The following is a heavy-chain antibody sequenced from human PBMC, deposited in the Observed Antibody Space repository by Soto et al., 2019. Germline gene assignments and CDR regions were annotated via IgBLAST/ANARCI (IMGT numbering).Heavy chain of an antibody. Sequence: QVQLVESGGGVVQPGRSLRLSCAASGFTFRSYAMHWVRQAPGKGLEWVAVISYDGSNKYYADSVKGRFTISRDNSKNTLYLQMNSLRAEDTAVYYCARDGARVGGYDFGNWFAPWGQGALVTVSS. D-gene: IGHD5-12*01. CDR1: GFTFRSYA. CDR2: ISYDGSNK. J-gene: IGHJ5*02. V-gene: IGHV3-30-3*01. CDR3: ARDGARVGGYDFGNWFAP.